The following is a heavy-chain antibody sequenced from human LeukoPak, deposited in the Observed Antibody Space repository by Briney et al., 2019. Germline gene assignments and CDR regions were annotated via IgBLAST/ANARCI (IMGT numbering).Heavy chain of an antibody. J-gene: IGHJ2*01. CDR1: GVSISSYY. V-gene: IGHV4-59*01. CDR3: AREVITMVRGVINWYFDL. D-gene: IGHD3-10*01. Sequence: KPSETLSLTCTVPGVSISSYYWSWVRQPPGKGMEWIGYIYYSGSTNYNPSLKSRVTISVDTSKNQFSLKLSSVTAADTAVYYCAREVITMVRGVINWYFDLWGRGTLVTVSS. CDR2: IYYSGST.